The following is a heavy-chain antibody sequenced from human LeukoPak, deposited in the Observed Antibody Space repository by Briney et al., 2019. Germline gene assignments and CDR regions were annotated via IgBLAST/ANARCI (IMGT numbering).Heavy chain of an antibody. V-gene: IGHV3-49*04. D-gene: IGHD2-8*01. CDR3: TTNAGRPDPYYYYYYMDV. CDR2: IRSKAYGGTA. CDR1: GFIFGDYA. J-gene: IGHJ6*03. Sequence: GGSLRLSCTGSGFIFGDYAMNWVRQAPGKGLEWVGVIRSKAYGGTAEYAASVKGRSTISRDDSKNTLYLQMNSLKTEDTAVYYCTTNAGRPDPYYYYYYMDVWGKGTTVTVSS.